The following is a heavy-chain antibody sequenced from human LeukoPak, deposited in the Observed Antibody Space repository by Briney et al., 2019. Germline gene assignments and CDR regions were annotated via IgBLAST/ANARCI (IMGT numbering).Heavy chain of an antibody. J-gene: IGHJ1*01. CDR1: GFTFSSYS. V-gene: IGHV3-21*01. CDR3: AREGTYYYGSGSYYNPFQH. CDR2: ISSSSSYI. D-gene: IGHD3-10*01. Sequence: GGSLRLSCAASGFTFSSYSMNWVRQAPGKGLEWVSSISSSSSYIYYADSVKGRFTISRDNAKNSLYLQMNSLRAEGTAVYYCAREGTYYYGSGSYYNPFQHWGQGTLVTVSS.